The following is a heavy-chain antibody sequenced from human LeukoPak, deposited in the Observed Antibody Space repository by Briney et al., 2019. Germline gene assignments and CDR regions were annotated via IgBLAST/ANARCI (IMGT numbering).Heavy chain of an antibody. CDR3: ARVDRYHYYLDV. CDR2: IMPLFNTA. CDR1: GGTLSSYS. V-gene: IGHV1-69*05. J-gene: IGHJ6*03. Sequence: SVPVSCKATGGTLSSYSITGVRQAPGQGLEWMGGIMPLFNTANYAQQFQGRVTITTDESTSTAYMELSSLRFEDTAMYYCARVDRYHYYLDVWGKGTTVTVSS.